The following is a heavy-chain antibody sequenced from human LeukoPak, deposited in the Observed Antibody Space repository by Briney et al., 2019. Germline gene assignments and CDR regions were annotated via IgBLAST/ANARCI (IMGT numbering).Heavy chain of an antibody. Sequence: ASVKVSCKASGYTFTGYYMHWVRQAPGQGLEWMGRINPNSGGTNYAQKFQGRVTMTRDTSISTAYMELSRLRSDDTAVYYCARGIWGELPDAFDIWGQGTMVTVSS. CDR2: INPNSGGT. CDR3: ARGIWGELPDAFDI. CDR1: GYTFTGYY. D-gene: IGHD3-16*01. J-gene: IGHJ3*02. V-gene: IGHV1-2*06.